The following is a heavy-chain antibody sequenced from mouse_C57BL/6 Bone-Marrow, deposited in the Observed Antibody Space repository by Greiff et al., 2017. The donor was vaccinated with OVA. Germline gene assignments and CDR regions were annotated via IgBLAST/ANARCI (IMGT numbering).Heavy chain of an antibody. CDR1: GYSITSGYY. Sequence: VQLKESGPGLVKPSQSLSLTCSVTGYSITSGYYWNWIRQFPGNKLEWMGYISYDGSNNYNPSLKNRISITRDTSKNQFFLKLNSVTTEDTATYYCARGNWDPYAMDYWGQGTSVTVSS. CDR3: ARGNWDPYAMDY. V-gene: IGHV3-6*01. J-gene: IGHJ4*01. D-gene: IGHD4-1*02. CDR2: ISYDGSN.